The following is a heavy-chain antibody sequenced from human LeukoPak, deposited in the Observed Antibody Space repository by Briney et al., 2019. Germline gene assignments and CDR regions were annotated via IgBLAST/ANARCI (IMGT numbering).Heavy chain of an antibody. CDR1: GYTFTSYA. Sequence: ASVEVSFKASGYTFTSYAMNWVRQAPGQGVEWMGWINTNTGNPTYAHGFTGRFVFSLHTSVSTAYLQISSLKAEDTPVYDFARRGRDVLRVFEWLGSYSGMGDGGQGKTATV. J-gene: IGHJ6*02. D-gene: IGHD3-3*01. CDR3: ARRGRDVLRVFEWLGSYSGMGD. CDR2: INTNTGNP. V-gene: IGHV7-4-1*02.